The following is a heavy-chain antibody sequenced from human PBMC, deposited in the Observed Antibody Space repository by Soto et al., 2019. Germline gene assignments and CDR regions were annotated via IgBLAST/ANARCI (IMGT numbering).Heavy chain of an antibody. CDR2: MNPNSGNT. Sequence: QVQLVQSGAEVKKPGASVKVSCKASGYTFTRYDINWVRQATGQGLEWMGWMNPNSGNTGYAQKFQGRVTMTRNTSISRXXMXLXNLRSEDTDVYYCARHPPYDILTGYYAYYYYSGMDVWGQGTTVTVSS. V-gene: IGHV1-8*01. J-gene: IGHJ6*02. CDR3: ARHPPYDILTGYYAYYYYSGMDV. D-gene: IGHD3-9*01. CDR1: GYTFTRYD.